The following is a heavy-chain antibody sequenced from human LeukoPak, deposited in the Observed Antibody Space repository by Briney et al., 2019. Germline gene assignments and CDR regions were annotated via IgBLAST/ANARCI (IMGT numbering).Heavy chain of an antibody. J-gene: IGHJ6*02. CDR3: ARDQIAAAGHYYYYYGMDV. D-gene: IGHD6-13*01. Sequence: GASVKVSCKASGYTFTSYYMHWVRQAPGQGLEWMGIINPSGGSTSYAQKFQGRVTMTRDTSTSTVYMELSSLRSEDTAVYYCARDQIAAAGHYYYYYGMDVWGQGTTVTVSS. V-gene: IGHV1-46*01. CDR2: INPSGGST. CDR1: GYTFTSYY.